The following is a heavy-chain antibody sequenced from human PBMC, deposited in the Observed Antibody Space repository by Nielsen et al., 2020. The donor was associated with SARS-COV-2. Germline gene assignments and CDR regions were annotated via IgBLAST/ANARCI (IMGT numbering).Heavy chain of an antibody. CDR3: ARVVRQLRYFETGPGMDV. D-gene: IGHD3-9*01. J-gene: IGHJ6*02. CDR2: VSTHNGNT. V-gene: IGHV1-18*01. Sequence: ASVKVSCKASGYTFTTYGISWVRQAPGQGLEWMGRVSTHNGNTNYVQKLQGRVTMTTDTSTSTAYMELRSLRSDDTAVHYCARVVRQLRYFETGPGMDVWGQGTTVTVSS. CDR1: GYTFTTYG.